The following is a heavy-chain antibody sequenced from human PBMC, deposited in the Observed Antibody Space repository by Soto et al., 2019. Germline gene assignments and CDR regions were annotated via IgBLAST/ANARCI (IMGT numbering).Heavy chain of an antibody. J-gene: IGHJ6*02. CDR3: ARGEGDGSGSYYYYYGMDV. CDR2: IIPIFGTA. CDR1: GGTFSSYA. Sequence: QVQLVQSGAEVKKPGSSVKVSCKASGGTFSSYAISWVRQAPGLGLEWMGGIIPIFGTANYAQKFQGRVTITADESTSTAYMELSSLRSEDTAVYYCARGEGDGSGSYYYYYGMDVWGQGTTVTVSS. V-gene: IGHV1-69*01. D-gene: IGHD3-10*01.